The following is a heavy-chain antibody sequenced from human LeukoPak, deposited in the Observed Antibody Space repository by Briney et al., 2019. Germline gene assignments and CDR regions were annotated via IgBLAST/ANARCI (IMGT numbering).Heavy chain of an antibody. V-gene: IGHV4-39*01. D-gene: IGHD3-10*01. CDR1: GGSISSSSYY. CDR3: ASPMVRGVIGPYFDY. Sequence: KTSETLPLTCTVSGGSISSSSYYWGWIRQPPGKGLEWIGSIYYSGSTYYNPSLKSRVTISVDTSKNQFSLKLSSVTAADTAVYYCASPMVRGVIGPYFDYWGQGTLVTVSS. CDR2: IYYSGST. J-gene: IGHJ4*02.